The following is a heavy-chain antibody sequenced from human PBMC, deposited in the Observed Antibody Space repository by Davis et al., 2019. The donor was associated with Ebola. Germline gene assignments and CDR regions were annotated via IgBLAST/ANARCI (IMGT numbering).Heavy chain of an antibody. CDR2: IYYSGST. CDR1: GGSISSSSYY. J-gene: IGHJ6*02. V-gene: IGHV4-39*01. CDR3: ARHSVTTLAFMDV. D-gene: IGHD4-11*01. Sequence: SETLSLTCTVSGGSISSSSYYWGWIRQPPGKGLEWIGSIYYSGSTYYNPSLKSRVTISVDTSKNQFSLKLSSVTAADTAVYCCARHSVTTLAFMDVWGQGTTVTVSS.